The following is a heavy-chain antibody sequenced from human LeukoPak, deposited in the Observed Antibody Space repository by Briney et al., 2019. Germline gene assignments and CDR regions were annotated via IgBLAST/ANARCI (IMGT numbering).Heavy chain of an antibody. CDR3: ARDVGFNNGWPA. CDR1: GFSFRTYE. CDR2: ISVGGSDE. Sequence: GGSLRLSCVASGFSFRTYEMNWVRQAPGKGLEWISYISVGGSDEDYAEYVKGRFSISRDNAKNSLFLQMNSLRVEDTAVYYYARDVGFNNGWPAWGQGTLVTVSS. V-gene: IGHV3-48*03. J-gene: IGHJ5*02. D-gene: IGHD6-19*01.